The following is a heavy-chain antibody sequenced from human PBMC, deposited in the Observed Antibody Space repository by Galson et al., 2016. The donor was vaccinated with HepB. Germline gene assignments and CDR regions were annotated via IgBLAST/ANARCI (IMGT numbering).Heavy chain of an antibody. Sequence: SVKVSCKASGYTFANYYMHWVRQAPGQGLEWMGWINPNSGGTNYARKFQGRVSMTRDTSISTAYMELSRLRSDDTAVYYCARDYGDNSFYGMDVWGQGTTVTVSS. V-gene: IGHV1-2*02. D-gene: IGHD4-17*01. CDR1: GYTFANYY. CDR2: INPNSGGT. CDR3: ARDYGDNSFYGMDV. J-gene: IGHJ6*02.